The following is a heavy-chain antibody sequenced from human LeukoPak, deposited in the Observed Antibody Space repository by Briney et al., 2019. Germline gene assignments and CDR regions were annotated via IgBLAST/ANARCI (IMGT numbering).Heavy chain of an antibody. V-gene: IGHV1-69*10. D-gene: IGHD4-17*01. CDR1: GGTFSSYA. Sequence: ASVTVSCKASGGTFSSYAISWVRQAPGQGLERRGRIIPILGIANYAQKFQGRVTITADKSTSTAYMELSSLRSEDTAVYYCASQDYVDYGSNNWFDPWGQGTLVTVSS. CDR3: ASQDYVDYGSNNWFDP. J-gene: IGHJ5*02. CDR2: IIPILGIA.